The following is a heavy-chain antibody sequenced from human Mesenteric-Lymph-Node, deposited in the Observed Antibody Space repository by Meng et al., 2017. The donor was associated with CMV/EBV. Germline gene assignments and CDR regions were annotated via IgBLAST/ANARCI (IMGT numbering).Heavy chain of an antibody. J-gene: IGHJ6*02. D-gene: IGHD1-7*01. V-gene: IGHV3-30*02. CDR1: GFTFTSYG. Sequence: LSLTCVVSGFTFTSYGFNWVRQAPGKGLEWVAFIQYDGSNKDYAESVKGRFTISRDNSKNTVYLQMNSLRPEDTALYYCAKEQLELENYYYFGMDVWGQGTTVTVSS. CDR2: IQYDGSNK. CDR3: AKEQLELENYYYFGMDV.